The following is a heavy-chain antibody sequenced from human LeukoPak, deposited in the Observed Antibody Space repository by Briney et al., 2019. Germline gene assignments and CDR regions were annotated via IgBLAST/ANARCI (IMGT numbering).Heavy chain of an antibody. CDR3: ARRIQLWALDY. CDR1: GFTFSSYG. Sequence: GGSLRLSCAASGFTFSSYGMSWVRQAPGKGLEWVSGISGSGGSTYYADSVKGRFTISRDNAKNSLYLQMNSLRAEDTAVYYCARRIQLWALDYWGQGTLVTVSS. J-gene: IGHJ4*02. CDR2: ISGSGGST. D-gene: IGHD5-18*01. V-gene: IGHV3-23*01.